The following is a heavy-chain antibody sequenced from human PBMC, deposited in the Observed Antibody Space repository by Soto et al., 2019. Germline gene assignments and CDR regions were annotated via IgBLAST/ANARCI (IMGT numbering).Heavy chain of an antibody. V-gene: IGHV1-46*03. CDR2: INPSGGST. J-gene: IGHJ4*02. CDR3: AREGEGITGFDY. D-gene: IGHD3-16*01. Sequence: QVQLVQSGAEVKKPGASVKVSCKASGYTFASYYMHWVRQAPGQGLEWMGIINPSGGSTSYAQKFQGRVTMTTDTSTNTVYMELSSLRSEDTAVYYCAREGEGITGFDYWGQGTLVTVSS. CDR1: GYTFASYY.